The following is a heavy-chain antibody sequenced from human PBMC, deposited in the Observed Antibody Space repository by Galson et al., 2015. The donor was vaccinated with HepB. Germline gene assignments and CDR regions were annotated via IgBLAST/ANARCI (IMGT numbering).Heavy chain of an antibody. CDR2: MYYSGSS. CDR1: GGSISRYY. CDR3: AKSMGAFYDYYSSGIYYILVY. D-gene: IGHD3-10*01. V-gene: IGHV4-59*01. Sequence: LSLTCTVCGGSISRYYWSWMRQPPGKGLEWIGYMYYSGSSKYNPCLKSRVTISVDTSKKQFSLKLSSVTAAATAVYYCAKSMGAFYDYYSSGIYYILVYWGQGTLVTVSS. J-gene: IGHJ4*02.